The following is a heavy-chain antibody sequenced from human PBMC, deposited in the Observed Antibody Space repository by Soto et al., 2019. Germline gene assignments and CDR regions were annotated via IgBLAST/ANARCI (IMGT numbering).Heavy chain of an antibody. V-gene: IGHV3-30*18. CDR3: AKVHSTGWYTLDY. CDR2: ISYDGGNK. CDR1: GFILSDSA. Sequence: ESGGGVVQPEMSLRLSCAASGFILSDSAMHWVRQAPGKGLEWVALISYDGGNKFYSDSVKGRFTISRDSSKNTLYLQMNSLRADDTAVYYCAKVHSTGWYTLDYWGQGTLVTVSS. D-gene: IGHD6-19*01. J-gene: IGHJ4*02.